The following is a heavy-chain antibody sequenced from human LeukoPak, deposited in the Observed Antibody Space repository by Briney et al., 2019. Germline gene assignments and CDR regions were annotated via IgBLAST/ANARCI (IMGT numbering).Heavy chain of an antibody. D-gene: IGHD2-15*01. CDR1: GGSISGSSYY. CDR3: ARGAPYCSGGSCYSGWFDP. Sequence: PSETLSLTCTVSGGSISGSSYYWGWIRQPPGKGLEWIGSIYYSGSTYYNPSLKSRVTISVDTSKNQFSLKLSSVTAADTAVYYCARGAPYCSGGSCYSGWFDPWGQGTLVTVSS. CDR2: IYYSGST. V-gene: IGHV4-39*07. J-gene: IGHJ5*02.